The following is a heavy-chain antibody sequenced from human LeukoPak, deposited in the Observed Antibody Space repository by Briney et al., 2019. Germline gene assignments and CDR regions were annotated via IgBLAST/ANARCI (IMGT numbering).Heavy chain of an antibody. J-gene: IGHJ4*02. D-gene: IGHD5-12*01. CDR3: TRDKYTGYETFDY. Sequence: ASVKVSCKASGYTFTGYYIHWVRQAPGQGLEWMGWINPNNGGTNYTQKFQGRVTMTRDTSISTAYMELNRLTSDDTAVYYCTRDKYTGYETFDYWGQGTPVTVSS. CDR1: GYTFTGYY. CDR2: INPNNGGT. V-gene: IGHV1-2*02.